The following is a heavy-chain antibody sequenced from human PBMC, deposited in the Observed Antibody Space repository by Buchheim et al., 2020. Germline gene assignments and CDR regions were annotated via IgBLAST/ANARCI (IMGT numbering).Heavy chain of an antibody. Sequence: QLQLQESGPGRVKPSETLSLTCTVSGDSISGPAYYWAWIRQPPGRGLEWIGSVHYGGSTYYSPALNSRLTISVDTSKRQFSLKLSSVTAADTAVYYCARIDAGTYLDYFDYWGQGTL. CDR1: GDSISGPAYY. CDR2: VHYGGST. D-gene: IGHD1-26*01. V-gene: IGHV4-39*01. J-gene: IGHJ4*02. CDR3: ARIDAGTYLDYFDY.